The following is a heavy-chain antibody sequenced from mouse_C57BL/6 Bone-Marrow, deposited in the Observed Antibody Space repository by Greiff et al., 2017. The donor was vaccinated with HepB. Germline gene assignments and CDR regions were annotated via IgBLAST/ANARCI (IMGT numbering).Heavy chain of an antibody. CDR1: GYTFTDYY. V-gene: IGHV1-26*01. D-gene: IGHD1-1*01. CDR2: INPNNGGT. J-gene: IGHJ3*01. CDR3: AREGYYYGSPWFAY. Sequence: VQLQQSGPELVKPGASVKISCKASGYTFTDYYMNWVKQSHGKSLEWIGDINPNNGGTSYNQKFKGKATLTVDKSSSTAYMEIRSLTSEVSAVYYCAREGYYYGSPWFAYWGQGTLVTVSA.